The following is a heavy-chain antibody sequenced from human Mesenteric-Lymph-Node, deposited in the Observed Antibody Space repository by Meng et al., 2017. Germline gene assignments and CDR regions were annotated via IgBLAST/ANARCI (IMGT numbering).Heavy chain of an antibody. Sequence: SVKVSCKASGFTFTSSAVQWVRQARGQRLEWIGWIVVGSGNTNYAQKFQERVTMTTDTSTSTAYMELRSLRSDDTAVYYCSRVGFLTGYYRDYYYGMDVWGQGTTVTVSS. CDR2: IVVGSGNT. J-gene: IGHJ6*02. CDR3: SRVGFLTGYYRDYYYGMDV. CDR1: GFTFTSSA. V-gene: IGHV1-58*01. D-gene: IGHD3-9*01.